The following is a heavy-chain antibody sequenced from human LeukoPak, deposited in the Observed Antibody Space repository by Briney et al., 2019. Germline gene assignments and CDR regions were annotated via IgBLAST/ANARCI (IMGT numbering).Heavy chain of an antibody. V-gene: IGHV4-39*01. Sequence: SETLSLTCTVSGGSISSSSYYWGWIPQPPGKGLEWIGSIYYSGSTYYNPSLKSRVTISVDTSKNQFSLKLSSVTAADTAVYYCARHPRYCSSSSCYRGGDFDYWGQGTLVTVSS. J-gene: IGHJ4*02. CDR2: IYYSGST. D-gene: IGHD2-2*01. CDR1: GGSISSSSYY. CDR3: ARHPRYCSSSSCYRGGDFDY.